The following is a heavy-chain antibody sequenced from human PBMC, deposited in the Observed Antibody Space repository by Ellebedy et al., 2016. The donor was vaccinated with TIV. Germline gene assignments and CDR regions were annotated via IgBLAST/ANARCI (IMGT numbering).Heavy chain of an antibody. CDR1: GFTFSSYG. V-gene: IGHV3-30*03. D-gene: IGHD3-9*01. J-gene: IGHJ4*02. Sequence: GGSLRLXXAASGFTFSSYGMHWVRQAPGKGLEWVAVISYDGSNKYYADSVKGRFTISRDNSKNTLYLQMNSLRAEDTAVYYCGPDWPYPFGYWGQGTLVTVSS. CDR3: GPDWPYPFGY. CDR2: ISYDGSNK.